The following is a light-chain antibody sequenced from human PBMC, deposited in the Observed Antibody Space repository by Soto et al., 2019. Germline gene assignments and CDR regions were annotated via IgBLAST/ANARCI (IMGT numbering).Light chain of an antibody. CDR1: QSINNN. V-gene: IGKV3-15*01. J-gene: IGKJ1*01. Sequence: EIVMTQSPATLSVSPGERATLSCRASQSINNNLAWYQQKPGQAPRLLIYGASTRATGIPARFSGSESGTEFTLTISSLQSEDLAVYYCQQYNIRPPWTFGQGTKVDIK. CDR2: GAS. CDR3: QQYNIRPPWT.